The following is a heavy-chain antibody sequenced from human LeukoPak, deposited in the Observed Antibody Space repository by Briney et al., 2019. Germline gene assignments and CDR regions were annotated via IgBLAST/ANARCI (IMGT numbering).Heavy chain of an antibody. Sequence: PSVTLSLTCAVYGGSFSGYYWSWIRQPPGKGLEWIGEINHSGSTNYNPSLKSRVTISVDTSKNQFSLKLSSVTAADTAVYYCAKVQQYSSARFDPWGQGTLVTVSS. CDR1: GGSFSGYY. D-gene: IGHD6-19*01. CDR2: INHSGST. CDR3: AKVQQYSSARFDP. J-gene: IGHJ5*02. V-gene: IGHV4-34*01.